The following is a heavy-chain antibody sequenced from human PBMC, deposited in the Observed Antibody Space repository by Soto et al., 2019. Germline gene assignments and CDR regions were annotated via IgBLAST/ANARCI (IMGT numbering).Heavy chain of an antibody. D-gene: IGHD3-3*01. CDR3: ARTKVGASTYDFWSARRYNWFDP. J-gene: IGHJ5*02. V-gene: IGHV1-8*01. CDR1: GYTFTSYD. Sequence: ASVKVSCKASGYTFTSYDINWVRQATGQGLEWMGWMNPNSGNTGYAQKFQGRVTMTRNTSISTAYMELSSLRSEDTAVYYCARTKVGASTYDFWSARRYNWFDPWGQGTLVNVSS. CDR2: MNPNSGNT.